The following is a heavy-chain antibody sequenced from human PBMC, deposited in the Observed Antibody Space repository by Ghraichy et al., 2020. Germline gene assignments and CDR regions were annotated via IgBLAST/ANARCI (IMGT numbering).Heavy chain of an antibody. J-gene: IGHJ6*02. CDR3: AREDKYLSGYYGMDV. Sequence: LSLTCAASGFTLSDYNINWVRQAPGKGLEWVSSLSSSSTYTHYADSLKGRFTISRDNAKNSVYLQMNSRRAEDTAVYYCAREDKYLSGYYGMDVWGQGTTVTVSS. V-gene: IGHV3-21*01. CDR2: LSSSSTYT. CDR1: GFTLSDYN. D-gene: IGHD1-1*01.